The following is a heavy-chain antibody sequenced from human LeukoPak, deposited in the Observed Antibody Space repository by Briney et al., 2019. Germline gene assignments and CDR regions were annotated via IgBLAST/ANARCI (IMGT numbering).Heavy chain of an antibody. V-gene: IGHV3-30*18. J-gene: IGHJ6*03. CDR3: AKDSSPFLVYYYMDV. CDR1: GFTFSSYG. Sequence: GGSLRLSCAASGFTFSSYGMHWVRQAPGKGLEWVAVISYDGSNKYYADSVKGRFTISRDNSKNTLYLQMNSPRAEDTAVYYCAKDSSPFLVYYYMDVWGKGTTVTVSS. D-gene: IGHD3-3*02. CDR2: ISYDGSNK.